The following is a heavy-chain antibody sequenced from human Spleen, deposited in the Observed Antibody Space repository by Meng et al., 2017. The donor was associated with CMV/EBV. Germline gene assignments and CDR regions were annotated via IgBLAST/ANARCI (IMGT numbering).Heavy chain of an antibody. D-gene: IGHD6-19*01. CDR1: GFSLSNLW. V-gene: IGHV3-74*01. Sequence: GESLKISCAASGFSLSNLWMHWVRQAPGKGLMWVSHITTDGGVTTYADSVKGRFTISRDNARNTLYLQISRLRAEDTALYYCVQGDTSGWNGGYFDLWGQGTLVTVSS. J-gene: IGHJ4*02. CDR2: ITTDGGVT. CDR3: VQGDTSGWNGGYFDL.